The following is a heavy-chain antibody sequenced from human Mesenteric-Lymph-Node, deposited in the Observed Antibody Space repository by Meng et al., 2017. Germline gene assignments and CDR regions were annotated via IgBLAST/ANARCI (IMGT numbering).Heavy chain of an antibody. CDR1: GFTFSSYW. V-gene: IGHV3-7*01. CDR3: ARVGYYDSSGYRRYYYYYGMDV. J-gene: IGHJ6*02. D-gene: IGHD3-22*01. Sequence: GGSLRLSCAASGFTFSSYWMSWVRQAPGKGLEWVANIKQDGSEKYYVDSVKGRFTISRDNAKNSLYLQMNSLRAEDTAVYYCARVGYYDSSGYRRYYYYYGMDVWGQGTTVTVSS. CDR2: IKQDGSEK.